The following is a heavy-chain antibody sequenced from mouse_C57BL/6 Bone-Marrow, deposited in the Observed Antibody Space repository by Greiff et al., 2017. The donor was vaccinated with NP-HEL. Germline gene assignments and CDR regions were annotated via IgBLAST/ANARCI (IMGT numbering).Heavy chain of an antibody. Sequence: EVQLVESGGGLVQPGGSMKLSCVASGFTFSNYWMNWVRQSPEKGLEWVAQIRLKSDNYATHYAESVKGRFTISRDDSKSSVYLQMNNLRAEDTGIYYCTTITTVVYFDYWGQGTTLTVSS. CDR2: IRLKSDNYAT. V-gene: IGHV6-3*01. CDR3: TTITTVVYFDY. J-gene: IGHJ2*01. D-gene: IGHD1-1*01. CDR1: GFTFSNYW.